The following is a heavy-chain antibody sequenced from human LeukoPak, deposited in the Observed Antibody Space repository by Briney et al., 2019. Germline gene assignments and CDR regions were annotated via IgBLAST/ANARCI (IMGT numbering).Heavy chain of an antibody. CDR2: IYSSGST. CDR3: VRDLPSFSFGSGNMFDP. Sequence: SETLSVTCTVSGGSIVSFYWSWIRQPRGKGLEWIGRIYSSGSTDYNSSLKSRVTMSVDTSNNQFSLKLSSVTAADSAIYYCVRDLPSFSFGSGNMFDPWGQGTLVTVSS. CDR1: GGSIVSFY. V-gene: IGHV4-4*07. D-gene: IGHD3-10*01. J-gene: IGHJ5*02.